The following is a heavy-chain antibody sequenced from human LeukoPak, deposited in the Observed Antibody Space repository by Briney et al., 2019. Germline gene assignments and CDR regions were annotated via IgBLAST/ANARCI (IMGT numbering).Heavy chain of an antibody. D-gene: IGHD3-22*01. CDR3: ATGDGYYDSSGYYDY. J-gene: IGHJ4*02. CDR1: GGSISSYY. CDR2: IYYSGST. V-gene: IGHV4-59*08. Sequence: PSETLSLTCTVSGGSISSYYWSWIRQPPGKGLEWIGYIYYSGSTNYNPSLRSRVTISVDTSKNQFSLKLSSVTAADMAVYYCATGDGYYDSSGYYDYWGQGTLVTVSS.